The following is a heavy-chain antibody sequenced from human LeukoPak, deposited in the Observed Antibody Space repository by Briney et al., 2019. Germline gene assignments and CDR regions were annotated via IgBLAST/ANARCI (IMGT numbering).Heavy chain of an antibody. CDR3: ARDWGVVAATQGYYYYYMDV. J-gene: IGHJ6*03. Sequence: PSGTLSLTCAISGGSITSSNWWTWVRQPPGKGLEWVGEIYLRGNTNYNPSLESRVSISVDESKTQLSLRLESVTAADTAVYYCARDWGVVAATQGYYYYYMDVWGKGTTVTVSS. CDR2: IYLRGNT. V-gene: IGHV4-4*02. D-gene: IGHD2-15*01. CDR1: GGSITSSNW.